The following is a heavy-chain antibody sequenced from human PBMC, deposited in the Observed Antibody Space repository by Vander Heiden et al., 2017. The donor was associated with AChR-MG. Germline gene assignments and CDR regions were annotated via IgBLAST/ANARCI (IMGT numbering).Heavy chain of an antibody. D-gene: IGHD3-10*01. CDR3: ARDYSVESGSYHSKH. J-gene: IGHJ4*02. CDR1: GYKFDPFG. Sequence: QVHLVQSGAEMKQPGASVRVSCTASGYKFDPFGINWVRQAPGRGLEWMGWISTFTHNKEYAPKCQGRVTMTADASTDTASLDMRSLRSADTAVYFCARDYSVESGSYHSKHWGQGTLVTVSS. V-gene: IGHV1-18*01. CDR2: ISTFTHNK.